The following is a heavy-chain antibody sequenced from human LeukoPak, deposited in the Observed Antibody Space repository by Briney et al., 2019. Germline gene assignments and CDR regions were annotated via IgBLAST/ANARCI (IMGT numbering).Heavy chain of an antibody. CDR2: ITSSGGTI. Sequence: PGGSLRLSCAASGSTFSDYYMSWIRQAPGKGLEWVSYITSSGGTIYYADSVKGRFTISRDNAKNSLYLQMNSLRAEDTAVYYCARAVRGYYYYYMDVWGKGPRSPSP. CDR3: ARAVRGYYYYYMDV. V-gene: IGHV3-11*01. CDR1: GSTFSDYY. D-gene: IGHD3-10*01. J-gene: IGHJ6*03.